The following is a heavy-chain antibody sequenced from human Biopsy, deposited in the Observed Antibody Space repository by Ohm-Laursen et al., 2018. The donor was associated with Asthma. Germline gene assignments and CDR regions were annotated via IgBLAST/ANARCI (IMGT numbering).Heavy chain of an antibody. Sequence: TQTLTLTRSFSGFSLRTPGVGVGWIRQSPGKALEWLALIYWDDYNLFRPSLRRRLTITKDPSKNQVVLTMTKMDPVDSGTYYCALSQDSGFDDHSPSWFDPWGQGTLVTVSS. CDR2: IYWDDYN. CDR3: ALSQDSGFDDHSPSWFDP. D-gene: IGHD3-9*01. J-gene: IGHJ5*02. CDR1: GFSLRTPGVG. V-gene: IGHV2-5*02.